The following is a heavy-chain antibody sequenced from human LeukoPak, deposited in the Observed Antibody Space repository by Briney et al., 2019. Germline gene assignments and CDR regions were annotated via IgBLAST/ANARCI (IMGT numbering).Heavy chain of an antibody. J-gene: IGHJ4*02. CDR1: GGSISTYY. CDR3: ARRSPLVVVTAAHYYDY. V-gene: IGHV4-59*04. D-gene: IGHD2-21*02. Sequence: SETLSLTCTVSGGSISTYYWNWIRQPPGQGLEWIGEVFYNGNTHYNPSLKSRVIISTDTSKNQLSQTLTAVTASDTAIYYCARRSPLVVVTAAHYYDYWGQGTLVTVSS. CDR2: VFYNGNT.